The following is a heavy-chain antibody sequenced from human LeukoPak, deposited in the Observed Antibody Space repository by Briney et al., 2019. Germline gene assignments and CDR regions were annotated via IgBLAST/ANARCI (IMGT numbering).Heavy chain of an antibody. CDR3: ARSSGWYYYFDY. CDR1: GGSFSGYY. D-gene: IGHD6-19*01. J-gene: IGHJ4*02. CDR2: INHSGST. Sequence: PSETLSLTCAVYGGSFSGYYWGWIRQPPGKGLEWIGEINHSGSTNYNPSLKSRVTISVDTSKNQFSLKLSSVTAADTAVYYCARSSGWYYYFDYWGQGTLVTVSS. V-gene: IGHV4-34*01.